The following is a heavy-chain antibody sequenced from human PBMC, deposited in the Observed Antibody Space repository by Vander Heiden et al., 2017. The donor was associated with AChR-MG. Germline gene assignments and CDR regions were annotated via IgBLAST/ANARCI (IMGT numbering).Heavy chain of an antibody. CDR3: ARRGRWPKPLYWYFDL. V-gene: IGHV1-69*01. CDR1: GGTCSSNA. Sequence: QVQLVQSGAEVKKPGSSVKVSCKASGGTCSSNAISWVRRAPGQGLGGMGGIIPIFGTANYAQKFQGRVTITADESTSTAYMELSSLRSEDTAVYYCARRGRWPKPLYWYFDLWGRGTLVTVSS. CDR2: IIPIFGTA. D-gene: IGHD3-10*01. J-gene: IGHJ2*01.